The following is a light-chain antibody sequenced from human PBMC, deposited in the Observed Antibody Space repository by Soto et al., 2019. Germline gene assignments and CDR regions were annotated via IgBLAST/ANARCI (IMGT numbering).Light chain of an antibody. V-gene: IGKV3-11*01. Sequence: EIVLTQSPATLSLSPGERATLSCRASQSVSSYLAWYQQKPGQAPRLLIYDASNRATGIPARFSGSGSGTDFTLTISSLEPEDFAVYYCQQRSNWPPFFGRGTKVDIK. CDR2: DAS. J-gene: IGKJ2*01. CDR1: QSVSSY. CDR3: QQRSNWPPF.